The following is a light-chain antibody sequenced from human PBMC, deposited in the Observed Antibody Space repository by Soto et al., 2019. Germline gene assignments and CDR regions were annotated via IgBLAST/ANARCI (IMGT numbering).Light chain of an antibody. CDR3: GTWDSSLSAVV. J-gene: IGLJ2*01. CDR2: END. CDR1: TSNIGNNY. V-gene: IGLV1-51*02. Sequence: QSVLTQPPSVSAAPGQKVTISCSGSTSNIGNNYVSWFQQLPGTAPKLLIYENDKRPSGIPDRFSGSTSGTSATLGITGLQTGDEADYYCGTWDSSLSAVVFGGGTQLTVL.